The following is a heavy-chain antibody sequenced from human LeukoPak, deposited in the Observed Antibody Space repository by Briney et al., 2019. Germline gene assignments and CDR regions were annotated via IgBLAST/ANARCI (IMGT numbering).Heavy chain of an antibody. CDR2: IYYSEST. CDR1: GGSSSSYY. J-gene: IGHJ4*02. D-gene: IGHD3-9*01. Sequence: SETLSLTCTVSGGSSSSYYWIWIPHPPGKGREGRGNIYYSESTNHNPPLKSRVTISVDTSKKHFSLKRSSATAADTAVYYFARVPGASRILPGFDYWGEGPLVPVSS. CDR3: ARVPGASRILPGFDY. V-gene: IGHV4-59*12.